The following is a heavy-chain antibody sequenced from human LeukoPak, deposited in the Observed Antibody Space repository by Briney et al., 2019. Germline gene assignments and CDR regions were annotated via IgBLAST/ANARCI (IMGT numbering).Heavy chain of an antibody. CDR3: ARGKARSSSWFDP. CDR2: ISAYNGNT. D-gene: IGHD6-6*01. Sequence: ASVKVSCRASGYTSTSYGTSWVRQAPGEGREWMGWISAYNGNTNYAQKPQGRVTMTTDTSTSTAYMELRSLRSDDTAVYYCARGKARSSSWFDPWGQGTLVTVSS. CDR1: GYTSTSYG. J-gene: IGHJ5*02. V-gene: IGHV1-18*01.